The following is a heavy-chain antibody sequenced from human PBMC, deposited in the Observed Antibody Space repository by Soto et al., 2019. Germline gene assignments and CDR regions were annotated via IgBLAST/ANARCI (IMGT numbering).Heavy chain of an antibody. CDR1: GGYISSYY. J-gene: IGHJ5*02. Sequence: SETMSLTCTGSGGYISSYYSSWTRQPPGKGLEWIGYIYYSGSTNYNPSLKSRVTMSVDTSKSEFCLKLSSVTAADTAVYYCARGHASQRGWFREFIPKDNWFDPCGRGTLVTVSS. CDR2: IYYSGST. D-gene: IGHD3-10*01. CDR3: ARGHASQRGWFREFIPKDNWFDP. V-gene: IGHV4-59*01.